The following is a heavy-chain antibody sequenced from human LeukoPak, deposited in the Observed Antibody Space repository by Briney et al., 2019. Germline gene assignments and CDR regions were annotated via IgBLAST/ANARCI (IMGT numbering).Heavy chain of an antibody. D-gene: IGHD6-13*01. CDR3: ARAQLAAAGPNDY. Sequence: GGSLRLSCAASGFTVSSNYMSWVRQAPGKGLGWVSVIYSGGSTYYADSVKGRFTISRDNSKNTLYLQMNSLRAEDTAVYYCARAQLAAAGPNDYWGQGTLVTVSS. V-gene: IGHV3-66*02. J-gene: IGHJ4*02. CDR2: IYSGGST. CDR1: GFTVSSNY.